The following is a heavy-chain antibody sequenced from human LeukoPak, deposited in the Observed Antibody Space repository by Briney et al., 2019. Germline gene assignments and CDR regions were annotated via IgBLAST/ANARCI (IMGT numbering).Heavy chain of an antibody. V-gene: IGHV4-59*10. Sequence: PSETLSLPCAVYGGSFSGYFWSWIRQPAGKGLEGMGRIYSTGRTNYNPSHKRRGTMSVATSKSQFSLRLRSVTAADTAVYYCARQITSAATAGTDFSGQGAPVTVSP. CDR3: ARQITSAATAGTDF. J-gene: IGHJ4*02. CDR1: GGSFSGYF. D-gene: IGHD2-15*01. CDR2: IYSTGRT.